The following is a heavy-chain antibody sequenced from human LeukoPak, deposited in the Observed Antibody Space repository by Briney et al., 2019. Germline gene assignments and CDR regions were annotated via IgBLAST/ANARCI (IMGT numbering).Heavy chain of an antibody. CDR2: ISYNGNNK. D-gene: IGHD2-15*01. J-gene: IGHJ4*02. CDR3: AKDPGSCSGGTCYPYYFDY. CDR1: GFPFSSYG. Sequence: GGSLRLSCAASGFPFSSYGIHWVRQAPGKGLEWVAVISYNGNNKYYADSVKGRFTISRDNSKNTLYLQMNSLRAEDTAVYYCAKDPGSCSGGTCYPYYFDYWGQGTLVTVSS. V-gene: IGHV3-30*18.